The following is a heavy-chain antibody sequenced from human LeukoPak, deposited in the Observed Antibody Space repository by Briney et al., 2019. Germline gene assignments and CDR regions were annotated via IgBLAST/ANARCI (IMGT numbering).Heavy chain of an antibody. Sequence: ASVKVSCKASGYTFTGYYMHWVRQAPGQGLEWMGWINPNSGGTNYAQKFQGRVTMTRDTSISTAYMELSRLRSDDTAVHYCARAIAVAGRDYFDYWGQGTLVTVSS. CDR3: ARAIAVAGRDYFDY. CDR2: INPNSGGT. CDR1: GYTFTGYY. D-gene: IGHD6-19*01. V-gene: IGHV1-2*02. J-gene: IGHJ4*02.